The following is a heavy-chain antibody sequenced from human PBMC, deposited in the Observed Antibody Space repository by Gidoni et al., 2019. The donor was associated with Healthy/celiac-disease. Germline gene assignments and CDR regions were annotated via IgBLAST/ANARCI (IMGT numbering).Heavy chain of an antibody. D-gene: IGHD5-18*01. V-gene: IGHV4-39*01. CDR3: VGNTAKEPTRTYYFDY. J-gene: IGHJ4*02. Sequence: QLQLQESGPGLVKPSETLSLTCTVSGGPLSSSSYYWGWIRQPPGKGLGWIGSLNYSGSTYYKPSLKGRVTISVDTAKNQFSLKLSTVTAADTAVYYCVGNTAKEPTRTYYFDYWGQGTLVTVSS. CDR2: LNYSGST. CDR1: GGPLSSSSYY.